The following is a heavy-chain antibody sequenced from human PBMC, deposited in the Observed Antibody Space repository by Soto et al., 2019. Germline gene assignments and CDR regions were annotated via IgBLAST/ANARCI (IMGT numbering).Heavy chain of an antibody. D-gene: IGHD6-6*01. J-gene: IGHJ6*02. V-gene: IGHV3-21*01. Sequence: EVQLVESGGGLVKPGGSLRLSCAASGFTFSSYSMNWVRQAPGKGLEWVTYISGSSSYIYYADSEKGRFSISRDNAKNSLYRQMNGLRAENTAVYYCAVFAGNGGRSSKMAVWGHGTTVTVSS. CDR3: AVFAGNGGRSSKMAV. CDR1: GFTFSSYS. CDR2: ISGSSSYI.